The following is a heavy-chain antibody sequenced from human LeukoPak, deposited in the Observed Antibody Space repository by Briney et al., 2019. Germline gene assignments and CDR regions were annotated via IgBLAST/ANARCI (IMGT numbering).Heavy chain of an antibody. D-gene: IGHD6-19*01. Sequence: GASVKVSCKASGGTFSSYAISWVRQAPGQGLEWMGGIIPIFGTANYAQKFQGRVTITADKSTSTAYMELSSLRSEDTAVYYCARGINLFGYSSGWYYYYYYMDVWGKGTTVTVSS. V-gene: IGHV1-69*06. CDR3: ARGINLFGYSSGWYYYYYYMDV. CDR2: IIPIFGTA. J-gene: IGHJ6*03. CDR1: GGTFSSYA.